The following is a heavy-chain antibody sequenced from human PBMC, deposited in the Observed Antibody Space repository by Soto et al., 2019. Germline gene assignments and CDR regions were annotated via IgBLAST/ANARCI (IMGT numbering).Heavy chain of an antibody. J-gene: IGHJ6*02. CDR3: ASVLYTTYSSSSFRHYYYGMDV. D-gene: IGHD6-13*01. V-gene: IGHV5-10-1*01. Sequence: PGESLKISCKGSGYSFTSYWISWVRQMPGKGLEWMGRIDPSDSYTNYSPSFQGHVTISADKSISTAYLQWSSLKASDTAMYYCASVLYTTYSSSSFRHYYYGMDVWGQGTTVTVSS. CDR1: GYSFTSYW. CDR2: IDPSDSYT.